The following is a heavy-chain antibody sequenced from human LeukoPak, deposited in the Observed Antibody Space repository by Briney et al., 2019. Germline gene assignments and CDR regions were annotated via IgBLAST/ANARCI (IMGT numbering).Heavy chain of an antibody. CDR1: VYTLIDYY. V-gene: IGHV1-2*02. CDR3: TRALGSDY. CDR2: INPNSGGT. Sequence: ASVKVSCQHSVYTLIDYYMNWVRKAPGQGLEWMGWINPNSGGTNYAQKFQGRVTIIRDTSISTAYMDMISRRLLDTAMYYCTRALGSDYWGQGTLVTVSS. D-gene: IGHD2-15*01. J-gene: IGHJ4*02.